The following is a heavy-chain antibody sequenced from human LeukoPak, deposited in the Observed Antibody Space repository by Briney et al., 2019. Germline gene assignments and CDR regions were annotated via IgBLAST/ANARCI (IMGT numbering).Heavy chain of an antibody. CDR1: GFTFSSYA. J-gene: IGHJ6*02. V-gene: IGHV3-23*01. D-gene: IGHD2-2*01. CDR3: TKDSATIVVVPAAPGTNNYYGRDV. Sequence: GGSLRLSCAASGFTFSSYAMSWVRQAPGKGLEWVSAISGSGGSTYYADSVKGRFTISRDNSKNTLYLQMNSLRAEDTAVYYCTKDSATIVVVPAAPGTNNYYGRDVWGQGTPSNVSS. CDR2: ISGSGGST.